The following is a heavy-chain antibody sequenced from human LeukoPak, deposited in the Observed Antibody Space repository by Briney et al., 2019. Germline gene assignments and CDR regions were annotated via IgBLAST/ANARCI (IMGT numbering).Heavy chain of an antibody. D-gene: IGHD1-1*01. CDR3: ARRAWVSSNWYFDY. J-gene: IGHJ4*02. V-gene: IGHV5-51*01. CDR1: GYRFTSYW. Sequence: GESLQISCKGSGYRFTSYWIGWVRPLPGKGLEWMGVIYPSDSDTRYSPSFEGQVTISADESTNNAYLQWSSLKASDTAMYYCARRAWVSSNWYFDYWGQGTLVTVSS. CDR2: IYPSDSDT.